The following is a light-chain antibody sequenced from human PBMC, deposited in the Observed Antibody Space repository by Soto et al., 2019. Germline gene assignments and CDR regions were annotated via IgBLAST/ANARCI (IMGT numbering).Light chain of an antibody. Sequence: EMVLTQSPGTLSLSPGERATLSCRASQSVRSNYLAWYQQKPGQAPSLLIYNSSTRATGIPDRFSGSGSGTDFTVTISRLEPEDFALYNCQKYRDLPPTFGHGTKVDIK. V-gene: IGKV3-20*01. CDR1: QSVRSNY. J-gene: IGKJ1*01. CDR2: NSS. CDR3: QKYRDLPPT.